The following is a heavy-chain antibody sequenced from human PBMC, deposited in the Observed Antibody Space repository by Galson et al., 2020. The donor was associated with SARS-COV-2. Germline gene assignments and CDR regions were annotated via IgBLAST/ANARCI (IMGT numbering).Heavy chain of an antibody. D-gene: IGHD3-9*01. V-gene: IGHV1-2*02. CDR2: VNPNSGGT. CDR1: GYTFTSYY. Sequence: ASVKVSCKASGYTFTSYYIHWVRQAPGQGLEWMGWVNPNSGGTNYAQKFQDRVTMTRDTAISTAYMELSSLRSDDTAVYYCARGIDWYVGYWGQGTLVTVSS. J-gene: IGHJ4*02. CDR3: ARGIDWYVGY.